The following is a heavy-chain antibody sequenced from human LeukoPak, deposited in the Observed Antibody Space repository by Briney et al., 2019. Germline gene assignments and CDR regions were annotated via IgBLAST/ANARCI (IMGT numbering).Heavy chain of an antibody. CDR1: GFTFSAYG. V-gene: IGHV3-33*01. CDR3: ARTDQSASKIPYFFMDV. D-gene: IGHD2/OR15-2a*01. Sequence: GGSLRLSCEASGFTFSAYGMHWVRQAPGKGLEWVALMWQDGSNRYYTDSVRGRFTISRDNSKNTLFLQMHSLRADDTATYYCARTDQSASKIPYFFMDVWGRGTTVTVSS. J-gene: IGHJ6*03. CDR2: MWQDGSNR.